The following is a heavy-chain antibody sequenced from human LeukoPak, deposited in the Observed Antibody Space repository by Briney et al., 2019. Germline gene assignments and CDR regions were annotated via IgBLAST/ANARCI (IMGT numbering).Heavy chain of an antibody. D-gene: IGHD3-10*01. CDR2: INPNSGGT. Sequence: ASVKVSCKASGHTFTGYYMHWVRQAPGQGLEWMGRINPNSGGTNYAQKFQGRVTMTRDTSISTAYMELSRLRSDDTAVYYCARDSITMVRGVSPFGYWGQGTLVTVSS. V-gene: IGHV1-2*06. J-gene: IGHJ4*02. CDR3: ARDSITMVRGVSPFGY. CDR1: GHTFTGYY.